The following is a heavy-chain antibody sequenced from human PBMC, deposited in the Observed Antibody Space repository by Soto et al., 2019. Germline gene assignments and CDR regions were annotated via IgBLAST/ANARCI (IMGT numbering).Heavy chain of an antibody. CDR3: SRQASDFWSGKPQYYMEA. CDR1: GFTFSGSA. CDR2: IRSKANNYAT. Sequence: GGSLRLSCAPSGFTFSGSAMHWVRQASGKGLEWVGSIRSKANNYATAYGASVKGRFTISRDDSKNTAYLQMNSLKTEDTAVYYCSRQASDFWSGKPQYYMEAWGKGTTVTVT. V-gene: IGHV3-73*01. J-gene: IGHJ6*03. D-gene: IGHD3-3*01.